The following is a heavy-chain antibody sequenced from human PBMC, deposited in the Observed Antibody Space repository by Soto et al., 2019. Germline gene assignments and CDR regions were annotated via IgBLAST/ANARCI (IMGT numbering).Heavy chain of an antibody. D-gene: IGHD2-2*01. CDR2: INAGNDNT. CDR3: ARGLYCSSTSCYSSSGPPSDWFDP. CDR1: GYTFTSYA. Sequence: ASVKVSCKASGYTFTSYAMHWVRQAPGQRLEWMGWINAGNDNTKYSQKFQGRVTITRDTSASTAYMGLSSLRSEDTAVYYCARGLYCSSTSCYSSSGPPSDWFDPWGQGTLVTVSS. V-gene: IGHV1-3*01. J-gene: IGHJ5*02.